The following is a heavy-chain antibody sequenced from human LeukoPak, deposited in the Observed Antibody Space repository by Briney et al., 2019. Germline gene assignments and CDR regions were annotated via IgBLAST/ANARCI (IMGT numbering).Heavy chain of an antibody. J-gene: IGHJ4*02. D-gene: IGHD2-15*01. CDR2: ISSSSSYI. CDR3: ARDPGYCSGGSCRPTGSDY. V-gene: IGHV3-21*01. CDR1: GFTFSSCS. Sequence: GGSLRLSCAASGFTFSSCSMNWVRQAPGKGLEWVSSISSSSSYIYYADSVKGRFTISRDNAKNSLYLQMNSLRAEDTAVYYCARDPGYCSGGSCRPTGSDYWGQGTLVTVSS.